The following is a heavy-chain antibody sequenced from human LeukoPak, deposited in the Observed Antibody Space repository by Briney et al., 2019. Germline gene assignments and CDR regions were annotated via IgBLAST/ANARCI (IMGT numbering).Heavy chain of an antibody. J-gene: IGHJ6*02. CDR1: GFTFRNYG. CDR3: ASSTVVTPYYYYYYGMDV. V-gene: IGHV1-3*01. CDR2: INAGNGNT. Sequence: GGSLRLSCAASGFTFRNYGMHWVRQAPGQRLEWMGWINAGNGNTKYSQKFQGRVTITRDTSASTAYMELSSLRSEDTAVYYCASSTVVTPYYYYYYGMDVWGQGTTVTVSS. D-gene: IGHD4-23*01.